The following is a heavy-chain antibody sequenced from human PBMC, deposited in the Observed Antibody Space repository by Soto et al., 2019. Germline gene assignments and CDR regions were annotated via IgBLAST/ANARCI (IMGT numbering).Heavy chain of an antibody. V-gene: IGHV5-51*01. CDR3: ASRKKTTDAFDV. Sequence: RESLKISCQAFGYSFTPFWIGWVRQMPGTGLEWMGFIYLSDSDTRYNPSFQDQVTVSADKSISTAYLQWSSLKASDTAIYYCASRKKTTDAFDVWGQGTMVTVSS. J-gene: IGHJ3*01. D-gene: IGHD1-1*01. CDR2: IYLSDSDT. CDR1: GYSFTPFW.